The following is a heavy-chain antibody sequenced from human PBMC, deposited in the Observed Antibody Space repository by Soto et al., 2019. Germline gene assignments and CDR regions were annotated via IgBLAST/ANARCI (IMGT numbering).Heavy chain of an antibody. Sequence: QLQLQESGPGLVKPSETLSLTCTVSGGSITSRSYYWGWIRQPPGKVLEWIGSIYYSGNAYYNPSLKSRVAVAVDTSKNQFSLKVTSVTATDTAVYYCARHKDTSSRYLLPDFWGQGTLVTVSS. J-gene: IGHJ4*02. D-gene: IGHD6-13*01. CDR3: ARHKDTSSRYLLPDF. CDR2: IYYSGNA. V-gene: IGHV4-39*01. CDR1: GGSITSRSYY.